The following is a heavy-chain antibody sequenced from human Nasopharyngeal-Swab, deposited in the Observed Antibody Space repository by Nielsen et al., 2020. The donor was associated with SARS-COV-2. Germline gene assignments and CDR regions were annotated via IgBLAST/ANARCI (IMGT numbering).Heavy chain of an antibody. D-gene: IGHD3-16*01. CDR1: GGSFSGYY. CDR3: ARGLNGGH. Sequence: GSLRLSCAVYGGSFSGYYWSWIRQPPGKGLEWIGEINHSGSTNYNPSLKSRVTISVDTSKNQFSLKLSSVTAADTAVYYCARGLNGGHWGQGTPVTVSS. J-gene: IGHJ4*02. CDR2: INHSGST. V-gene: IGHV4-34*01.